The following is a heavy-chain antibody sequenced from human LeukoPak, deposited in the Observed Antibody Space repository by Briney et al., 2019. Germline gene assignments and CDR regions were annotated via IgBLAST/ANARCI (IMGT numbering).Heavy chain of an antibody. CDR2: IYYSGST. CDR3: ARSSRQNTGFFDL. D-gene: IGHD6-6*01. CDR1: GGSINGYY. Sequence: PSETLSLTCTVSGGSINGYYWSWIRQPPGKGLEWIGYIYYSGSTNYNPSLKSRLTISVDTSENQFSLKLSSVTAADTAVYYCARSSRQNTGFFDLWGRGTLVTVSS. J-gene: IGHJ2*01. V-gene: IGHV4-59*01.